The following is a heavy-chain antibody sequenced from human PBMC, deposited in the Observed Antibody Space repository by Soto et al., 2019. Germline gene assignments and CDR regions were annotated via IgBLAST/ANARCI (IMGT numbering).Heavy chain of an antibody. CDR2: IIPIFGTA. D-gene: IGHD3-22*01. CDR3: ARDRGPSSGYYPYWFDP. V-gene: IGHV1-69*13. J-gene: IGHJ5*02. Sequence: SVKVSCKTSGCTFSSYAISWVRQAPGQGLEWMGEIIPIFGTASYAQKFQGRVTITADESTSTAYMELSSLRSEDTAVYYCARDRGPSSGYYPYWFDPWG. CDR1: GCTFSSYA.